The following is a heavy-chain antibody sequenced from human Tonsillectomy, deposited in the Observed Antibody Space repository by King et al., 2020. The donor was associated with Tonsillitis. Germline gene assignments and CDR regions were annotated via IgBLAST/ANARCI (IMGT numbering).Heavy chain of an antibody. V-gene: IGHV3-23*03. Sequence: VQLVESGGGLVQPGGSLRLSCAASGFTFSSYAMSWVRQAPGKGLEWVSVIYSGGSSTYYADSVKGRFTISRDNSKNTLYLQMNSLRAEDTAVYYCAKDRSSGWFNYFDYWGQGTLVTVSS. J-gene: IGHJ4*02. CDR2: IYSGGSST. D-gene: IGHD6-19*01. CDR1: GFTFSSYA. CDR3: AKDRSSGWFNYFDY.